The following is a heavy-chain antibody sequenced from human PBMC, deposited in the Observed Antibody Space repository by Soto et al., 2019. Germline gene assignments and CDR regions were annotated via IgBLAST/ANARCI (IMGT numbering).Heavy chain of an antibody. CDR1: GGSITTYNHF. Sequence: SETLSHTCAVSGGSITTYNHFWGWIRQSPGKGLEWIANIQPSGSANYNPSLQSRVSISVETSKNQFSLKMNSVTAADSAVYYCARLGRSGWYQGYYLDYWGQGTLVIVSS. J-gene: IGHJ4*02. V-gene: IGHV4-39*01. CDR3: ARLGRSGWYQGYYLDY. D-gene: IGHD6-19*01. CDR2: IQPSGSA.